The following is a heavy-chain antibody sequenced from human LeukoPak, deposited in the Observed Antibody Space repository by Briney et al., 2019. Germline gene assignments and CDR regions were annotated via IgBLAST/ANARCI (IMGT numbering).Heavy chain of an antibody. V-gene: IGHV3-23*01. D-gene: IGHD3-10*01. Sequence: GGSLRLSCAASAFTFTRYAMSWVRQAPGKGLEWVSSVSGSGDSTYYADSVKGRFTISRDNSKNTLYLQMNSLRVEDTAVYYCAKVGGSGSLTMYYFDYWGQGTLVTVSS. J-gene: IGHJ4*02. CDR2: VSGSGDST. CDR1: AFTFTRYA. CDR3: AKVGGSGSLTMYYFDY.